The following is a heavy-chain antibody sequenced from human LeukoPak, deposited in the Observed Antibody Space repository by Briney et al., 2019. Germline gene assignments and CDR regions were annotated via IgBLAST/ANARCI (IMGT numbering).Heavy chain of an antibody. D-gene: IGHD3-22*01. Sequence: SETLSLTCAVYGVSFSGYYWSWIRQPPGKGLEWIGEINHSGSTNYNPSLKSRVTISVDTSKNQFSLKLSSVTAADTAVYYCARAGYYDSSGYLVDAFDIWGQGTMVTVSS. CDR2: INHSGST. V-gene: IGHV4-34*01. J-gene: IGHJ3*02. CDR1: GVSFSGYY. CDR3: ARAGYYDSSGYLVDAFDI.